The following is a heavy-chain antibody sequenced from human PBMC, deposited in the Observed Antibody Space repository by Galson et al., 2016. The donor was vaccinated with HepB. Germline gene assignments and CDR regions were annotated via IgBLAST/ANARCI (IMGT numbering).Heavy chain of an antibody. CDR2: IFQSGTT. Sequence: SETLSLTCGVSGESINTAVWWGWIRQPPGMGLQWIGEIFQSGTTVYNPSLEGRAAPSLDRSKNQFSLKLSSVTAADTAEYYCARKSIRSSSSIPRYGLDVWGKGTTVTVSS. CDR1: GESINTAVW. V-gene: IGHV4-4*02. D-gene: IGHD6-6*01. J-gene: IGHJ6*04. CDR3: ARKSIRSSSSIPRYGLDV.